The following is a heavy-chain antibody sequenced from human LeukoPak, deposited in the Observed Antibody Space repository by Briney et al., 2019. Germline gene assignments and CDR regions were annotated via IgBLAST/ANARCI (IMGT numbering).Heavy chain of an antibody. D-gene: IGHD5-18*01. Sequence: GGSLRLSCTVSGFTFGDHAMSWVRQAPGKGLEWVGFIRSKTYGGTTEYAASVKGRFIISRDDSTSIAYLQMNSLKTEDTAVYYCTRVPIQLWLYHGMDVWGQGTTVTVSS. CDR1: GFTFGDHA. J-gene: IGHJ6*02. V-gene: IGHV3-49*04. CDR2: IRSKTYGGTT. CDR3: TRVPIQLWLYHGMDV.